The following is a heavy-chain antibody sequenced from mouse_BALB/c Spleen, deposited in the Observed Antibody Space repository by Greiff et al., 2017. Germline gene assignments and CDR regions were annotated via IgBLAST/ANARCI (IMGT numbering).Heavy chain of an antibody. V-gene: IGHV5-17*02. CDR3: ARAGPGAY. CDR1: GFTFSSFG. J-gene: IGHJ3*01. Sequence: EVKLEESGGGLVQPGGSRKLSCAASGFTFSSFGMHWVRQAPEKGLEWVAYISSGSSTIYYADTVKGRFTISRDNPKNTLFLQMTSLRSEDTAMYYCARAGPGAYWGQGTLVTVSA. CDR2: ISSGSSTI.